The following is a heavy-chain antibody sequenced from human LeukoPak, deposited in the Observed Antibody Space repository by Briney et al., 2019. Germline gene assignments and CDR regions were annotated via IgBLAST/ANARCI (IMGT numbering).Heavy chain of an antibody. CDR2: ISGSGTAT. J-gene: IGHJ4*02. Sequence: GGSLRLSCAASELTFSNYAMTWVRQAPGKGLKWVSTISGSGTATYYADSVKGRFTISRDNSKNTLYLQMNGLRAEDTAVYYCAKENNWNDGRFNYFDYWGQGTLVTVSS. CDR1: ELTFSNYA. CDR3: AKENNWNDGRFNYFDY. V-gene: IGHV3-23*01. D-gene: IGHD1-20*01.